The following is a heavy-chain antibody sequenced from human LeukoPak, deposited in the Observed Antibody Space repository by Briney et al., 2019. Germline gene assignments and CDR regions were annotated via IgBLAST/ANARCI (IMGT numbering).Heavy chain of an antibody. CDR2: ISSSSSYI. V-gene: IGHV3-21*01. D-gene: IGHD3-22*01. CDR3: ARDGYYYDSSGYSPDYFDY. CDR1: GFTFSSYG. Sequence: PGRSLRLSCAASGFTFSSYGMNWVRQAPGKGLEWVSSISSSSSYIYYADSVKGRFTISRDNAKNPLYLQMNSLRAEDTAVYYCARDGYYYDSSGYSPDYFDYWGQGTLVTVSS. J-gene: IGHJ4*02.